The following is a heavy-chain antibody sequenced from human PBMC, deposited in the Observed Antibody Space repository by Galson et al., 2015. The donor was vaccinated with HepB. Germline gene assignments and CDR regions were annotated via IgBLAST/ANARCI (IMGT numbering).Heavy chain of an antibody. V-gene: IGHV3-33*01. J-gene: IGHJ6*03. D-gene: IGHD1-26*01. CDR3: ARDRGYYYYYMDV. CDR1: GFTFSSYG. Sequence: SLRLSCAASGFTFSSYGMNWVRQAPGKGLEWVAVIWYDGSNKYYADSVKGRFTISRDNSKNTLYLQMNSLRAEDTAVYYCARDRGYYYYYMDVWGKGTTVTVSS. CDR2: IWYDGSNK.